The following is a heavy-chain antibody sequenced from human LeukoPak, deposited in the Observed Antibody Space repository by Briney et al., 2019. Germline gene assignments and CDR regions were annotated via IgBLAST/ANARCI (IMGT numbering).Heavy chain of an antibody. D-gene: IGHD3-10*01. V-gene: IGHV3-30*02. CDR1: GFTFSSYG. J-gene: IGHJ4*02. CDR3: AKDRGSGSYYNHFDY. CDR2: IRYHGSNK. Sequence: GGSLRLSCAASGFTFSSYGMHWVRQAPGKGPEWVAFIRYHGSNKYYADSVKGRFTISRDNSKNTLYLQMNSLRAEDTAVYYCAKDRGSGSYYNHFDYWGQGTLVTVSS.